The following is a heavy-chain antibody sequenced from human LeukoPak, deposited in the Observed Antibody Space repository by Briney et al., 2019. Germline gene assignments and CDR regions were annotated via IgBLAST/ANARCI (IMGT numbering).Heavy chain of an antibody. CDR2: IDHSGST. J-gene: IGHJ5*02. V-gene: IGHV4-59*08. CDR3: AGHRGYCSGVNCYSWFDP. Sequence: KLRGTLSLTFTVSGCSTTSNYWSWIRQPPGKGLEWIGLIDHSGSTNYNPSLKSRVTMSVDTSENQVSLKLSSVTAADTAVYYCAGHRGYCSGVNCYSWFDPWGQGTLVTVSS. D-gene: IGHD2-15*01. CDR1: GCSTTSNY.